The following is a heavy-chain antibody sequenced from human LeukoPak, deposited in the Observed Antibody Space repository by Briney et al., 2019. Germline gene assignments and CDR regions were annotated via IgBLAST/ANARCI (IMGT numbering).Heavy chain of an antibody. CDR1: GFAFSTYT. D-gene: IGHD6-6*01. Sequence: GGSLRLSCAASGFAFSTYTMNWIRQAPGKGPEWVSSISSSSTYIYYADSVQGRFTVSRDNAKNSLYLQMSSLRAEDTAVYYCARSGSSLYYYTLDVWGQGTTVAFSS. V-gene: IGHV3-21*01. CDR2: ISSSSTYI. CDR3: ARSGSSLYYYTLDV. J-gene: IGHJ6*02.